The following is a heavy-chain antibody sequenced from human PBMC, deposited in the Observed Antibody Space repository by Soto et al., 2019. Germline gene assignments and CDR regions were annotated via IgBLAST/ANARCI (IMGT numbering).Heavy chain of an antibody. J-gene: IGHJ4*02. D-gene: IGHD6-13*01. CDR3: AREYSSSRYFDY. Sequence: EVQLVESGGGLVQPGGSLRLSCAASGITFSSYWMHWVRQAPGKGLVWVSRINSDGSSTSYADSVKGRFTISRDNAKNTLYLQMNTLTAEDTGVYYCAREYSSSRYFDYWGQGTLVTVSS. CDR1: GITFSSYW. V-gene: IGHV3-74*01. CDR2: INSDGSST.